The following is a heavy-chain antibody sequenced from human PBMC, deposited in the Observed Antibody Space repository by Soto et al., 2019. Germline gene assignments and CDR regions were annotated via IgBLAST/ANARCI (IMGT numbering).Heavy chain of an antibody. V-gene: IGHV3-13*01. J-gene: IGHJ6*02. CDR1: VCTLSRYD. CDR2: IGAAGDT. CDR3: ARMDTYYYSGMEV. Sequence: VGSLRLSCEASVCTLSRYDMHWVREPAGKGLEWVSVIGAAGDTYYPGSVKGRFTISRENAKNSLYLQMNSLRAGDTAVYYCARMDTYYYSGMEVWGQGTTVNVSS.